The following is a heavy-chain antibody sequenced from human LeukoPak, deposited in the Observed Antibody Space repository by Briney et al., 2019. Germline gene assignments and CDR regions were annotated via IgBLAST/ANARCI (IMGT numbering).Heavy chain of an antibody. CDR2: IIPNSGGT. Sequence: VASVKVSCKASGYTFTGYYMHWVRQAPGQGLEWMGWIIPNSGGTNYAQKFQGRVTMTRDTSISTAYMELSRLRSDDTAVYYCARGPIAAANYYYYGMDVWGQGTTVTVSS. D-gene: IGHD6-13*01. V-gene: IGHV1-2*02. CDR1: GYTFTGYY. J-gene: IGHJ6*02. CDR3: ARGPIAAANYYYYGMDV.